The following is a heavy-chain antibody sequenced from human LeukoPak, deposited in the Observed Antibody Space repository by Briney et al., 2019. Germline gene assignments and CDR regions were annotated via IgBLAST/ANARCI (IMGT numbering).Heavy chain of an antibody. J-gene: IGHJ4*02. CDR1: GFTFGDYA. CDR3: TRDPGWELRASPFDY. V-gene: IGHV3-49*03. Sequence: GGSLRLSRTASGFTFGDYAMSWFRQAPGKGLEWVGFIRSKAYGGTTEYAASVKGRFTISRDDSKSIAYLQMNSLKTEDTAVYYCTRDPGWELRASPFDYWGQGTLVTVSS. D-gene: IGHD1-26*01. CDR2: IRSKAYGGTT.